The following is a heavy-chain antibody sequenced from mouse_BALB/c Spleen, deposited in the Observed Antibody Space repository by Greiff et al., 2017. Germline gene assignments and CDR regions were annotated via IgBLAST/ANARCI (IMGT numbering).Heavy chain of an antibody. Sequence: EVQLQQSGAELVRSGASVKLSCTASGFNIKDYYMHWVKQRPEQGLEWIGWIDPENGDTEYAPKFQGKATMTADTSSNTAYLQLSSLTSEDTAVYYCNAWRSSGYVYAMDYWGQGTSVTVSS. CDR3: NAWRSSGYVYAMDY. J-gene: IGHJ4*01. CDR2: IDPENGDT. CDR1: GFNIKDYY. D-gene: IGHD3-1*01. V-gene: IGHV14-4*02.